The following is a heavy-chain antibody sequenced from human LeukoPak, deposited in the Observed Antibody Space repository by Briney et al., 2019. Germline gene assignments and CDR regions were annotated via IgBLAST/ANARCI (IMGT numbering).Heavy chain of an antibody. CDR2: VYSGGST. CDR1: GFTVSSNY. V-gene: IGHV3-66*01. D-gene: IGHD3-10*01. Sequence: GGSLRLSCAASGFTVSSNYMSWVRQAPGKGLEWVPVVYSGGSTYYADSVKGRFTISRDNSKNTLYLQMNGLRAEDTAVYYCARSPLREYYFDYWGQGTLVTVSS. CDR3: ARSPLREYYFDY. J-gene: IGHJ4*02.